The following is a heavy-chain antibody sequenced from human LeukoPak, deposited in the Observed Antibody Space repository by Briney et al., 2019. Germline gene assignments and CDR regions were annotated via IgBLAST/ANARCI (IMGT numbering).Heavy chain of an antibody. CDR3: ATYRQVLLPFES. CDR1: GFTFTTYS. J-gene: IGHJ4*02. V-gene: IGHV3-23*01. Sequence: GGSLRLSCEASGFTFTTYSMTWVRQAPGKGLEWVSSIFPSGGEIHYADSVRGRFTIYRDNSKSTLSLQMNSLRAEDTAIYYCATYRQVLLPFESWGQGTLVTVSS. D-gene: IGHD2-8*02. CDR2: IFPSGGEI.